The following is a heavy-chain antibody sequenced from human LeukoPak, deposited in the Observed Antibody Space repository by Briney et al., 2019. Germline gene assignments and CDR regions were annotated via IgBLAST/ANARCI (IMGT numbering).Heavy chain of an antibody. V-gene: IGHV3-23*01. Sequence: PGGSLRLSCAGSGFTFSSYAMSWVRQAPGKEPEWVSFINNSGDKTYYRDSVKGRFTIARDNSENTLFLQVNSLRAEDTAVYYCAKGRRGYSYGYNDFDYWGQGTLVTVSS. J-gene: IGHJ4*02. D-gene: IGHD5-18*01. CDR2: INNSGDKT. CDR3: AKGRRGYSYGYNDFDY. CDR1: GFTFSSYA.